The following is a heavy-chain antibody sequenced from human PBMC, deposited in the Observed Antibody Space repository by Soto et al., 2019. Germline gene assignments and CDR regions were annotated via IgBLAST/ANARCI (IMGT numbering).Heavy chain of an antibody. Sequence: QVQLVQSGAEVKKPGASVKVSCKASGYTFTGYYMHWVRQAPGQGLEWMGWINPNSGGTNYAQKFQGWVTMTRDTSISTAYRELSRLRSDDTAVYCCARSDYDFWSGHKPFDYWGQGTLVTVSS. CDR2: INPNSGGT. D-gene: IGHD3-3*01. CDR1: GYTFTGYY. J-gene: IGHJ4*02. CDR3: ARSDYDFWSGHKPFDY. V-gene: IGHV1-2*04.